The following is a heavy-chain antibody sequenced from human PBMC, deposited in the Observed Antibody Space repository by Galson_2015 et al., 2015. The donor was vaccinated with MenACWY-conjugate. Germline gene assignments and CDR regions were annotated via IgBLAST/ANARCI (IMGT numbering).Heavy chain of an antibody. CDR2: ISASHGNT. D-gene: IGHD6-13*01. CDR1: GLIFTNNG. V-gene: IGHV1-18*04. J-gene: IGHJ4*02. CDR3: VREMGYFDH. Sequence: SVKVSCKASGLIFTNNGFSWVRQAPGQGLEWMGGISASHGNTKYAQRFQGRVTMTTDKSTSTAYMELTSLTSDDTAVYYCVREMGYFDHWGQGSMVIVSS.